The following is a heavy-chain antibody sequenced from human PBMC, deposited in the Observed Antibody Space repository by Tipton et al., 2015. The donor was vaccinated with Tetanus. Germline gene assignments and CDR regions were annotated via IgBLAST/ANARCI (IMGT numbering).Heavy chain of an antibody. CDR1: GFTFSDYY. D-gene: IGHD5-18*01. V-gene: IGHV3-11*01. CDR3: ARPAPYMGYSYGSFWVDY. CDR2: ISSSGSTI. J-gene: IGHJ4*02. Sequence: SLRLSCAASGFTFSDYYMSWIRQAPGKGLEWVSYISSSGSTIYYADSVKGRFTISRDNVKNSLYLQMNSLRAEDTAVYYCARPAPYMGYSYGSFWVDYWGQGTLVTVSS.